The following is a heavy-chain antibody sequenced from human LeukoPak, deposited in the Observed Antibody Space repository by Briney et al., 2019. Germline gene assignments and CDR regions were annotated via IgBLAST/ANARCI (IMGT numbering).Heavy chain of an antibody. CDR2: LNWDSGAI. V-gene: IGHV3-9*01. Sequence: PGGSLRLSCVASGLTFDYYALNWVRQAPGKGLEWVSGLNWDSGAIGYADSVKGRFTISRDNAQNSLYLQMNSLRVEDTAFYYCVKDIKIRAFSTLGAFDIWGQGTMVTVSS. D-gene: IGHD3-16*01. CDR1: GLTFDYYA. CDR3: VKDIKIRAFSTLGAFDI. J-gene: IGHJ3*02.